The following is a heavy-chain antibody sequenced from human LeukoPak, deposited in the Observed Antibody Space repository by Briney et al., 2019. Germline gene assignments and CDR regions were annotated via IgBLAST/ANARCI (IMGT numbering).Heavy chain of an antibody. D-gene: IGHD6-13*01. Sequence: GGSLRPSCAASGFTFSSYAMHWVRQAPGKGLEYVSAISSNGGSTYYANSVKGRFTISRDNSKNTLYLQMGSLRAEDMAVYYCAREAAAYAFDIWGQGTMVTVSS. V-gene: IGHV3-64*01. CDR1: GFTFSSYA. J-gene: IGHJ3*02. CDR3: AREAAAYAFDI. CDR2: ISSNGGST.